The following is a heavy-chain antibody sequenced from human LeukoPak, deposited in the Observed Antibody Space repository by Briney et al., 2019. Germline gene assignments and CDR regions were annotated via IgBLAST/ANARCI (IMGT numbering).Heavy chain of an antibody. CDR1: GFTFSDYY. Sequence: GGSLRLSCAASGFTFSDYYMSWIRQAPGKGMEWVSYISSSSSYTNYADSVKGRFTISRDNAKNSLYLQMNSLRAEDTAVCYCARDSYYYGSGSYEFPYYYYGMDVWGKGTTVTVSS. CDR2: ISSSSSYT. CDR3: ARDSYYYGSGSYEFPYYYYGMDV. D-gene: IGHD3-10*01. J-gene: IGHJ6*04. V-gene: IGHV3-11*06.